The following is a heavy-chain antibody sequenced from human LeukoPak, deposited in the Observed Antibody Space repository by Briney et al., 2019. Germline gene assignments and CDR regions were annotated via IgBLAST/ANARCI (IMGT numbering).Heavy chain of an antibody. CDR3: ATGSRDFDY. CDR1: GYTFTDYY. D-gene: IGHD5/OR15-5a*01. V-gene: IGHV1-2*02. CDR2: IIPNTGGT. J-gene: IGHJ4*02. Sequence: ASVKVSCKASGYTFTDYYIHWVRQAPGQGLEWMGWIIPNTGGTNYAQKFQGRVTMTRDTSINTAYMELSSLISEDTAVYYCATGSRDFDYWGQGTLVTVPS.